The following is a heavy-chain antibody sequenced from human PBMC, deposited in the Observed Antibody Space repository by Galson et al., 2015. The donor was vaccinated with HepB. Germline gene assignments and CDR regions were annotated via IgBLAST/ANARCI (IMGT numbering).Heavy chain of an antibody. J-gene: IGHJ4*02. CDR3: ARDLWGTYVFVLGTLDY. V-gene: IGHV3-30*03. CDR2: NSYGGSNK. CDR1: GFTFSWCG. Sequence: SLRLSCAASGFTFSWCGMHWVRQAPGKGLEWLALNSYGGSNKYYADSVKGRYTISRDNSKDMLYLQMDSLRGEDTAVYYCARDLWGTYVFVLGTLDYWGQGTLVTVSS. D-gene: IGHD3-16*01.